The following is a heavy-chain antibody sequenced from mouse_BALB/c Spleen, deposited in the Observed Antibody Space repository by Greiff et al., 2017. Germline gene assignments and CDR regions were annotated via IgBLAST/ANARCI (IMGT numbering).Heavy chain of an antibody. CDR2: INPSNGRT. CDR3: ARGDDYHAMDY. CDR1: GYTFTSYW. J-gene: IGHJ4*01. V-gene: IGHV1S81*02. Sequence: VQLQQPGAELVKPGASVKLSCKASGYTFTSYWMHWVKQRPGQGLEWIGEINPSNGRTNYNEKFKSKATLTVDKSSSTAYMQLSSLTSEDSAVYYCARGDDYHAMDYWGQGTSVTVSS.